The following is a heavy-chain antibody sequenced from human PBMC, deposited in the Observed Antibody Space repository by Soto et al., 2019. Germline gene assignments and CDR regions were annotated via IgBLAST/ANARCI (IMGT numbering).Heavy chain of an antibody. CDR2: VGTTSPYI. J-gene: IGHJ6*02. V-gene: IGHV3-21*01. Sequence: EVQLVESGGALVKPGGSLRLSCAASGFSFGIYTMNWVRQAPGKGLEWVASVGTTSPYIYYADSVRGRFTISRDNAKNSLFLPMNSLRAEDTAVYYCARVMCGDCSAYYYYSMDFCGQGTTGTVS. D-gene: IGHD2-21*02. CDR3: ARVMCGDCSAYYYYSMDF. CDR1: GFSFGIYT.